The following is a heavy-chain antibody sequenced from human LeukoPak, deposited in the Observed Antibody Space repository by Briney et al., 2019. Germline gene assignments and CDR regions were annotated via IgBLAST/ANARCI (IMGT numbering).Heavy chain of an antibody. CDR1: GVSVSNDY. D-gene: IGHD7-27*01. J-gene: IGHJ4*02. CDR3: ARGWGMFDY. V-gene: IGHV3-53*01. CDR2: IYSGVNT. Sequence: GGSLRLSCAASGVSVSNDYISWVRQAPGKGLEWVSVIYSGVNTYYADSVKGRFTISRDNSKNTVYLQMNTVRAEDTAVYYCARGWGMFDYWGQGTLVTVSS.